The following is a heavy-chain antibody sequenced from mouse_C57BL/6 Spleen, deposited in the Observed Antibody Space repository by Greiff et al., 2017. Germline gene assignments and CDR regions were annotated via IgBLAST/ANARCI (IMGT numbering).Heavy chain of an antibody. CDR1: GYTFTSYW. D-gene: IGHD4-1*01. V-gene: IGHV1-53*01. Sequence: VQLQQPGTELVKPGASVKLSCKASGYTFTSYWMHWVKQRPGQGLEWIGNINPSNGGTNYNEKFKSKATLTVDKSSSTAYMQLSSLTSEDSAVYYCARERVTGTYPFAYWGQGTLVTVSA. CDR3: ARERVTGTYPFAY. J-gene: IGHJ3*01. CDR2: INPSNGGT.